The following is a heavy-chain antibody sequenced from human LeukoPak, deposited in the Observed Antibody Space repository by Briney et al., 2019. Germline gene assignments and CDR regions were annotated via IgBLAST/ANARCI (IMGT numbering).Heavy chain of an antibody. Sequence: GGSLRLSCAASGFTFSAYWMTWVRQAPGKGLEWVANIKEDGSEKYYVDSVKGRFTISRDNAKNSLYLQMNSLRAEDTAVYYCARDSGWFRFDYWGQGMLVTVSS. CDR1: GFTFSAYW. J-gene: IGHJ4*02. V-gene: IGHV3-7*03. CDR3: ARDSGWFRFDY. CDR2: IKEDGSEK. D-gene: IGHD6-13*01.